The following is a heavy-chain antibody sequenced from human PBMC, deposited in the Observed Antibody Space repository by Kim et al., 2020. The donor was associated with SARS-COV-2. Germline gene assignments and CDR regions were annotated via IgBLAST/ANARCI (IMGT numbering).Heavy chain of an antibody. V-gene: IGHV5-51*01. CDR1: GYSFTDYW. CDR3: ARHAQGTYGACMDV. CDR2: VLPRASDI. D-gene: IGHD3-10*01. J-gene: IGHJ6*02. Sequence: GESLKISCKGSGYSFTDYWIGWVRQMPGKGLEWMGIVLPRASDIRYSPSFQGQVTISADKSINTAYLHLSGLRASDTAMYFCARHAQGTYGACMDVWGQGTPVTVSS.